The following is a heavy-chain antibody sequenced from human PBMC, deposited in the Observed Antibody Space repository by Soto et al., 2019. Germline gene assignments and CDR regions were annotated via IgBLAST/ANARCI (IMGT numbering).Heavy chain of an antibody. CDR2: INHSGST. V-gene: IGHV4-34*01. CDR3: ALQLEHNWFDP. Sequence: SETLSLTCAVYGGSFSGYYWSWIRQPPGKGLEWIGEINHSGSTNYNPSLKSRVTISVDTSKNQFSLKLSSVTAADTAVYYCALQLEHNWFDPWGQGTLVTVSS. CDR1: GGSFSGYY. D-gene: IGHD1-1*01. J-gene: IGHJ5*02.